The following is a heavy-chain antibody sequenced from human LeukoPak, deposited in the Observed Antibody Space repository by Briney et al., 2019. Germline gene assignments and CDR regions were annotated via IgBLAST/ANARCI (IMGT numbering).Heavy chain of an antibody. J-gene: IGHJ5*02. CDR1: GFTFSSYD. Sequence: PGGSLRLSCAASGFTFSSYDMSWVRQAPGKGLEWVSSITLSGGSTFYADSVMGRFTISRDNSQNTLYLQMNSLRAEDTAVYYCAKDPVRFDPWGQGTLVTVSS. V-gene: IGHV3-23*01. CDR3: AKDPVRFDP. CDR2: ITLSGGST.